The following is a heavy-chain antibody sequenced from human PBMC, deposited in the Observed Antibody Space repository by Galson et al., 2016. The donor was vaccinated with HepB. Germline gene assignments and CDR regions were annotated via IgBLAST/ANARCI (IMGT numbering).Heavy chain of an antibody. J-gene: IGHJ4*02. CDR2: IYAGDSDT. V-gene: IGHV5-51*01. CDR3: ARQSRNLVGPGDY. D-gene: IGHD2-8*02. Sequence: QSGAEVKKPGESLKISCRGSGYRFTSYWIGWVRQMPGKGLEWMGIIYAGDSDTKYGPSFQGQVTISVDKSISTAYLQWNSLKASDSAMYYCARQSRNLVGPGDYWGQGTLVTVSS. CDR1: GYRFTSYW.